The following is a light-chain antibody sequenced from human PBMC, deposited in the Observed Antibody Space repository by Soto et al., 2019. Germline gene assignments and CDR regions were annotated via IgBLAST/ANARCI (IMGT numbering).Light chain of an antibody. V-gene: IGKV3-20*01. J-gene: IGKJ2*01. Sequence: EIVLTQSPGTLSLSPGERATLSCRASQSVSSSYLAWYQQKPGQAPRLLIYGASGRATGIPDRFSGSGSGTDFTLTISRLEPEDFAVYYCQQYVSSPMYTCGQGTKLEIK. CDR1: QSVSSSY. CDR2: GAS. CDR3: QQYVSSPMYT.